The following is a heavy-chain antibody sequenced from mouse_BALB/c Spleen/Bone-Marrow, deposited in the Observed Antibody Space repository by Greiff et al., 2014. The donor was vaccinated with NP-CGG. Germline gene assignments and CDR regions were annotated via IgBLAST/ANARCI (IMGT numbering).Heavy chain of an antibody. Sequence: VQLQQPGPELVKPGASVKMSCKASGYTFTSYVMHWVKQKPGQGLEWIGYINPYNDGTKYNEKFKGKATLTSDKSSSTAYMELSSRTSEDSAVYYCARPRQLGLPYYCDYWGQGTTLTVSS. CDR1: GYTFTSYV. CDR3: ARPRQLGLPYYCDY. V-gene: IGHV1-14*01. CDR2: INPYNDGT. D-gene: IGHD3-2*01. J-gene: IGHJ2*01.